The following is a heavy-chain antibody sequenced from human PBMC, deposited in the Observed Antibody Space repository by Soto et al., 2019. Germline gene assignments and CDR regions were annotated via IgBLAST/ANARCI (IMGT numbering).Heavy chain of an antibody. J-gene: IGHJ6*02. CDR2: MNPNSGNT. Sequence: QVQLVQSGAEVKKPGASVKVSCKASGYTFTSYDINWVRQATGQGLEWMGWMNPNSGNTGYAQKFQGRVTRTRNTSISTADMELRSLRSEDTAVYYCARWPDGYYYYGLDVWGQGTTVTVSS. CDR3: ARWPDGYYYYGLDV. CDR1: GYTFTSYD. V-gene: IGHV1-8*01.